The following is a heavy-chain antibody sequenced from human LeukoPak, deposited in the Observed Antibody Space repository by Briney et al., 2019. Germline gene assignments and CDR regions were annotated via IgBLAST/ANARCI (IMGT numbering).Heavy chain of an antibody. CDR3: ARELIVLEPAARRYNYYMDV. CDR1: GYTFTSYN. Sequence: ASVKVSCKASGYTFTSYNINWVRQAPGQGLEWMAWMHPNNGDTGYAQKFQDRVTVTSNTSISTAYKELRSLTSEDTAVYYCARELIVLEPAARRYNYYMDVWGIGTTVSVSS. V-gene: IGHV1-8*03. J-gene: IGHJ6*03. CDR2: MHPNNGDT. D-gene: IGHD2-2*01.